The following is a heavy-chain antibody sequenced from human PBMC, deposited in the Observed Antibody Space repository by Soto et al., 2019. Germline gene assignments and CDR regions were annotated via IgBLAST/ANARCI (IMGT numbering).Heavy chain of an antibody. CDR3: AKYSSSSGGEWFDP. CDR2: ISSSSSTI. Sequence: EVQLVESGGGLVQPGGSLRLSCAASGFTFSSYSMNWVRQAPGKGLEWVSYISSSSSTIYYADSMKGRFTISRDNAKNSLYLQMNSLRDEDTAVYYCAKYSSSSGGEWFDPWGQGTLVTVSS. CDR1: GFTFSSYS. V-gene: IGHV3-48*02. D-gene: IGHD6-6*01. J-gene: IGHJ5*02.